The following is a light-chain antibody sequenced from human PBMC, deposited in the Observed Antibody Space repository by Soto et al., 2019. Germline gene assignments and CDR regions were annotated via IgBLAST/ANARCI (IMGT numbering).Light chain of an antibody. J-gene: IGKJ3*01. Sequence: EIVLTQSSGALSLSPGERATLSCRASQSVSSNYLAWYQRKPGQAPRLLIYGASSRATGIPDRFSGSGSGTDFILTISRLEPEDFAVYYCQQYGSSPFTFGPGTKVDNK. CDR1: QSVSSNY. CDR2: GAS. V-gene: IGKV3-20*01. CDR3: QQYGSSPFT.